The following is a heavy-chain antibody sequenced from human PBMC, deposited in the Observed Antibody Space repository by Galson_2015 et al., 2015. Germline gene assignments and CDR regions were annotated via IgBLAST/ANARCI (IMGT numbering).Heavy chain of an antibody. CDR2: ISSSSSYI. Sequence: LRLSCAASGFTFSSYSMNWVRQSPGKGLEWVSSISSSSSYIYYADSVKGRFTISRDNAKNSLYLQMNSLRAEDTAVYYCARDSSRYSSSWSPYYYYYGMDVWGQGTTVTVSS. J-gene: IGHJ6*02. V-gene: IGHV3-21*01. CDR1: GFTFSSYS. CDR3: ARDSSRYSSSWSPYYYYYGMDV. D-gene: IGHD6-13*01.